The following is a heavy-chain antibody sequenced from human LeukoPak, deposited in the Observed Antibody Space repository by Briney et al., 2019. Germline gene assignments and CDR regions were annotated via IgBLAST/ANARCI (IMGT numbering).Heavy chain of an antibody. CDR2: INPNSGGT. Sequence: ASVKVSCKASGYSFTGNYMHWVRQAPGQGLEWMGWINPNSGGTNYAQKFQGRVTMTRDTSISTAYMELSRLRSDDTDVYYCARGLMIAGAGTSSPGFDPWSQGTLVTVSS. CDR3: ARGLMIAGAGTSSPGFDP. CDR1: GYSFTGNY. V-gene: IGHV1-2*02. D-gene: IGHD6-19*01. J-gene: IGHJ5*02.